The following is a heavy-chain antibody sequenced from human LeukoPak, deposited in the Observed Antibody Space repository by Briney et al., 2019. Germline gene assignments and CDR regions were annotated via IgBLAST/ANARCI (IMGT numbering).Heavy chain of an antibody. Sequence: PGKSLRLSCAASGFTFSSYGMHWVRQAPGKGLEWVAVIWYDGSNKYYADSVKGRFTISRDNSKNTLYLQMNSLRAEDTAVYYCAREVTTGTTGYYYYGMDVWGQGTTVTVSS. V-gene: IGHV3-33*01. D-gene: IGHD1-1*01. CDR1: GFTFSSYG. CDR2: IWYDGSNK. CDR3: AREVTTGTTGYYYYGMDV. J-gene: IGHJ6*02.